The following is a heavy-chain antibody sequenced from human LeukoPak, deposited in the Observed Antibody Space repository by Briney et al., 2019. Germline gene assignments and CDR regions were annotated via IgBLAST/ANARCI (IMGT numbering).Heavy chain of an antibody. Sequence: PGGSLRLSCAASGFTFSSYSMNWVRQAPGKGLEWVSSISSSSTYIYYADSLEGRFTISRDNVRNSLYLQMNSLRAEDTAVYYCARHDPALRDGYKDWGQGTLVTVSS. CDR3: ARHDPALRDGYKD. J-gene: IGHJ4*02. D-gene: IGHD5-24*01. CDR2: ISSSSTYI. CDR1: GFTFSSYS. V-gene: IGHV3-21*01.